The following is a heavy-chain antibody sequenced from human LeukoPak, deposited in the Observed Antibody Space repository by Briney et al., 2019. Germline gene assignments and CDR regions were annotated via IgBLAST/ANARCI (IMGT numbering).Heavy chain of an antibody. V-gene: IGHV3-30-3*01. CDR3: ARDLTGTGDY. CDR2: ISSDGSNK. CDR1: GFTFSHFV. D-gene: IGHD1-1*01. Sequence: PGRSLRLSCAASGFTFSHFVMHWVRQAPGKGLEWVAVISSDGSNKYYADSVKGRFTISRDNPKNTLYLQMNSLRVEDTAVYHCARDLTGTGDYWGQGTLVTVSS. J-gene: IGHJ4*02.